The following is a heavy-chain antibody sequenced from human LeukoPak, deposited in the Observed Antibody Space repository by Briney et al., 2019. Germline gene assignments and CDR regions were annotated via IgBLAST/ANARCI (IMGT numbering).Heavy chain of an antibody. Sequence: GGSLRLSCAASGFTFSSYGMHWVRQDPGKGLEWVAFISYDGSNKYYADSVKGRFTISRDNSKNTLYLQMNNLRADDTAVYYCAKPRYDGEVMIAATDYWGQGTLVTVSS. J-gene: IGHJ4*02. CDR2: ISYDGSNK. V-gene: IGHV3-30*18. CDR3: AKPRYDGEVMIAATDY. CDR1: GFTFSSYG. D-gene: IGHD2-15*01.